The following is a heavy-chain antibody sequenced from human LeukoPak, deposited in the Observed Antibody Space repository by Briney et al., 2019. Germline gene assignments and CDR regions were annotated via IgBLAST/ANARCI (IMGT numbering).Heavy chain of an antibody. D-gene: IGHD4-11*01. V-gene: IGHV1-2*02. CDR2: INPKSGDT. CDR3: ARDPGHDTSNYGGLDF. Sequence: ASVKVSCKTSGYRFTGYYMHWVRQAPGQGLEWMGWINPKSGDTIYVQKFQGRVTLTRDTSIDTVYLELSSLKSDDTAVYYCARDPGHDTSNYGGLDFWGQGTLVTVSS. CDR1: GYRFTGYY. J-gene: IGHJ4*02.